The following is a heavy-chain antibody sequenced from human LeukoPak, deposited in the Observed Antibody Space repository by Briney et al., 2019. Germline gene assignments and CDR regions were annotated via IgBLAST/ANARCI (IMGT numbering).Heavy chain of an antibody. J-gene: IGHJ4*02. CDR1: GDSISSSSYY. CDR2: IYYSGST. CDR3: TRQGSGDYYDSSGYYY. D-gene: IGHD3-22*01. V-gene: IGHV4-39*01. Sequence: SETLSLTCTVSGDSISSSSYYWGWIRQPPGKGLEWIGSIYYSGSTYYNPSLKSRVTISVDTFKTQFSLKLSSVTAADTAVYYCTRQGSGDYYDSSGYYYWGQGTLVTVSS.